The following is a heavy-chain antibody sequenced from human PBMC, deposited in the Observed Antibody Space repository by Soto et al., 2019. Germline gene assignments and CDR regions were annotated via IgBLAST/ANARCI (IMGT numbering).Heavy chain of an antibody. V-gene: IGHV3-7*03. J-gene: IGHJ3*02. CDR3: ASPSNSGSYHRVDAFDI. Sequence: PGGSLRLSCAASGFTFSSYWMSWVRQAPGKGLEWVANIKQDGSEKYYVDSVKGRFTISRDNTKNSLYLQMNSLRAEDTSVYYFASPSNSGSYHRVDAFDIWGQGRMVTVSS. D-gene: IGHD1-26*01. CDR2: IKQDGSEK. CDR1: GFTFSSYW.